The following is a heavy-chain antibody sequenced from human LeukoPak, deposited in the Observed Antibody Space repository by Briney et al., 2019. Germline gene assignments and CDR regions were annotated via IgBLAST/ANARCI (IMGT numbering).Heavy chain of an antibody. CDR2: ISGSGGSA. J-gene: IGHJ4*02. CDR3: VREGRGIVGASGY. V-gene: IGHV3-23*01. CDR1: GFTFSSYA. Sequence: GGSLRLSCAASGFTFSSYAMSWVRQAPGKGLEWVSAISGSGGSAYYADSVKGRFTISRDNSKNILYLQMSSLIVDDTAVYFCVREGRGIVGASGYWGRGTLVSVSS. D-gene: IGHD1-26*01.